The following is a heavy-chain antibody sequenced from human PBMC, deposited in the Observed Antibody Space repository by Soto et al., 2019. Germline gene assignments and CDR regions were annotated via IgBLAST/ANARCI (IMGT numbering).Heavy chain of an antibody. CDR2: ISAHNGNT. V-gene: IGHV1-18*01. Sequence: QAHLVQSGPEVKKPGASVKVSCKGSGYIFTSYGIAWVRQAPGQGLEWMGWISAHNGNTEYAQKFQVSVTVTRDTSTSTAYLELSSLRSDDTALYYCARGRYGDYWGQGALVTVSS. CDR1: GYIFTSYG. J-gene: IGHJ4*02. D-gene: IGHD4-17*01. CDR3: ARGRYGDY.